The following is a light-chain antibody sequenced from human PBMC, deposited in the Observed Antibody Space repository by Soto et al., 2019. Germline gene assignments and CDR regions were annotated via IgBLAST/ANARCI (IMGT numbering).Light chain of an antibody. CDR1: SSDVGSYDL. J-gene: IGLJ2*01. CDR2: EVS. V-gene: IGLV2-23*02. Sequence: QSVLTQPASVSGSPGQSIAIACTGTSSDVGSYDLVSWYQQHPGKAPKLMVYEVSERPSGVSDRFSGSKSGNTASLTISGLQAEDEAYYYCCSYAGSNHVVFGGGTQLTVL. CDR3: CSYAGSNHVV.